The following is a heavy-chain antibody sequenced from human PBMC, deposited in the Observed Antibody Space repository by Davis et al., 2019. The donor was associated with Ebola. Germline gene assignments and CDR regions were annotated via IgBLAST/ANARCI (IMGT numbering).Heavy chain of an antibody. CDR2: INWNSDSI. Sequence: GESLKISCAASGFIVSDKYMSWVRQAPGKGLEWVSGINWNSDSIVYADSVKGRFTISRDNAKNSLYLQMNSLRAEDTAVYYCARSYHDILTGYYYWGQGTLVTVSS. CDR1: GFIVSDKY. J-gene: IGHJ4*02. CDR3: ARSYHDILTGYYY. D-gene: IGHD3-9*01. V-gene: IGHV3-20*04.